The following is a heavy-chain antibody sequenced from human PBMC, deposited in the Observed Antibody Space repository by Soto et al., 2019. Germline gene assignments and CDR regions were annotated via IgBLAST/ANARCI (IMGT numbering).Heavy chain of an antibody. CDR3: AKVVRDVLATGTFYYGMDV. D-gene: IGHD1-1*01. CDR1: GFTFSSYA. V-gene: IGHV3-23*01. Sequence: GGSLRLSCAASGFTFSSYAMSWVSQAPGKGLEWVSAISGSGGSTYYADSVKGRFTISRDNSKNTLYLQMNSLRAEDTAVYYCAKVVRDVLATGTFYYGMDVWGQGTTVTVSS. J-gene: IGHJ6*02. CDR2: ISGSGGST.